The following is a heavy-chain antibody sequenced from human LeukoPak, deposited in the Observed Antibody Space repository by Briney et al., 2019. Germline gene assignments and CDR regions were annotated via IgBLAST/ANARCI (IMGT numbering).Heavy chain of an antibody. V-gene: IGHV1-2*02. J-gene: IGHJ4*02. CDR1: GYTFTGYY. CDR3: ARDKKGYCSSTSCLNLHY. CDR2: INPNSGGT. D-gene: IGHD2-2*01. Sequence: GASVKVSCKASGYTFTGYYMHWVRQAPGQGLEWMGWINPNSGGTNYAQKFQGRVTMTRDTSISTAYMELSRLRSDDTAVYYCARDKKGYCSSTSCLNLHYWGQGTLVTVSS.